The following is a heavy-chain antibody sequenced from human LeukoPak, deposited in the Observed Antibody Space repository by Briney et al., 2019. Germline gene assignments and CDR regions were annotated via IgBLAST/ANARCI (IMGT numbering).Heavy chain of an antibody. CDR1: GFTFSSYS. J-gene: IGHJ4*02. CDR3: ARDRSLGTVWFGPKRYYYFDY. D-gene: IGHD3-10*01. CDR2: ISSSSSYI. V-gene: IGHV3-21*01. Sequence: GGSLRLSCAASGFTFSSYSMNWVRQAPGKGLEWVSSISSSSSYIYYADSVKGRFTNSRDNAKNSLYLQMNSLRAEDTAVYYCARDRSLGTVWFGPKRYYYFDYWGQGTLVTVSS.